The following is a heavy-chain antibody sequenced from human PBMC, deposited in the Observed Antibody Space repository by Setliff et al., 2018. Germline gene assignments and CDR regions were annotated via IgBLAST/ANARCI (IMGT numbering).Heavy chain of an antibody. D-gene: IGHD3-22*01. CDR1: GGSISSYY. Sequence: SETLSLTCTVSGGSISSYYWSWIRQPPGKGLEWIGYIYYSGSTNYNPSLKSRVTMSIDTSKNQFSLKLSSVTAADTAVYYCAGESRYYYDNLGTLDYWGQGTLVTVSS. V-gene: IGHV4-59*12. CDR3: AGESRYYYDNLGTLDY. CDR2: IYYSGST. J-gene: IGHJ4*02.